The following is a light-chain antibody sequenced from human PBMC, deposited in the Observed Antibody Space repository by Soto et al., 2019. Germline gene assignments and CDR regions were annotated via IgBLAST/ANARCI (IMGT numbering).Light chain of an antibody. V-gene: IGKV3-15*01. CDR1: QSVSSD. CDR2: GAS. Sequence: EIVLTQSPATLSVSPGERATLSCRASQSVSSDLAWYQQKPGQAPSLLIYGASTRATGIPARFSGSGSGTDFTLTINSLQSEASAVYSCQQYNKWPPRYTFGQGTKLEIK. CDR3: QQYNKWPPRYT. J-gene: IGKJ2*01.